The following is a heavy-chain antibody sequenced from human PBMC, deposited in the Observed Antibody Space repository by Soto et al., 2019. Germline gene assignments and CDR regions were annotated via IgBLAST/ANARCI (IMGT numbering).Heavy chain of an antibody. V-gene: IGHV1-69*06. Sequence: SVKVSCKASGGTFSSYAISWVRQAPGQGLEWMGGIIPIFGTANYAQKFQGRVTITADKSTSTAYMELSSLRSEDTAVYYCARVWFGAMVRGVIGYYYGMDVWGQGTTVTVSS. CDR3: ARVWFGAMVRGVIGYYYGMDV. CDR1: GGTFSSYA. D-gene: IGHD3-10*01. CDR2: IIPIFGTA. J-gene: IGHJ6*02.